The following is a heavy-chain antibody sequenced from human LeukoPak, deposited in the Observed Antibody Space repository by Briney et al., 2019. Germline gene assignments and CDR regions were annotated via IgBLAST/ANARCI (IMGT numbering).Heavy chain of an antibody. V-gene: IGHV4-34*01. CDR1: GGSFSGYY. CDR2: INHSGST. J-gene: IGHJ6*02. D-gene: IGHD3-10*01. CDR3: ARVRGYGSGSRHYYCGMDV. Sequence: SETLSLTCAVYGGSFSGYYWSWIRQPPGKGLEWIGEINHSGSTNYNPSLKSRVTISVDTSKNQFSLKLSSVTAADTAVYYCARVRGYGSGSRHYYCGMDVWGQGTTVTVSS.